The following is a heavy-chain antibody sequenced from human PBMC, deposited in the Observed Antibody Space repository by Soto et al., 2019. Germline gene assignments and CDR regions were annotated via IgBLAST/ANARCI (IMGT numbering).Heavy chain of an antibody. Sequence: QVQLVQSGAEVKKPGSSVKVSCKASGGTFSSYAVSWVRQAPGQGLEWMGGIIPIFGTANYAQKFQGRVTITADESTSTAYMELSSLRSEDTAVYYCARGYYDSSGYYYVFAYFDYWGQGTLVTVSS. D-gene: IGHD3-22*01. V-gene: IGHV1-69*01. CDR3: ARGYYDSSGYYYVFAYFDY. J-gene: IGHJ4*02. CDR2: IIPIFGTA. CDR1: GGTFSSYA.